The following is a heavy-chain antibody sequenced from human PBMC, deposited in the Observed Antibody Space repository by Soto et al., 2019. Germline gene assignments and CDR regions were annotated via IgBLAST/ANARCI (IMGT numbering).Heavy chain of an antibody. CDR3: ARDDPSYGGYCSGGSCYSVPAFDI. Sequence: QVQLQESGPGLVKPSQTLSLTCTVSGGSISSGGYYWSWIRQHPGKGLEWIGYIYYSGSTYYHPSLKSRVTISVDTSKNQFSRKLSSVTAADTALYYCARDDPSYGGYCSGGSCYSVPAFDIWGQGTMVTVSS. D-gene: IGHD2-15*01. CDR2: IYYSGST. J-gene: IGHJ3*02. CDR1: GGSISSGGYY. V-gene: IGHV4-31*03.